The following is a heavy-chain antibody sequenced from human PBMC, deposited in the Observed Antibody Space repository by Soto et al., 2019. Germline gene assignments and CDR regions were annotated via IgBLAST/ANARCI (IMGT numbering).Heavy chain of an antibody. CDR1: GLTFSSYS. Sequence: EVQLVESGGGLVQPGGSLRLSCAASGLTFSSYSMNWVRQAPGKGLEWVSYISSSSSTIYYADSVKGRFTISRDNAKNSLYLQMNSLRAEDTAVYYCARDSVQWLVVEDRRFDDWGQGTLVTVSS. CDR3: ARDSVQWLVVEDRRFDD. CDR2: ISSSSSTI. V-gene: IGHV3-48*01. J-gene: IGHJ4*02. D-gene: IGHD6-19*01.